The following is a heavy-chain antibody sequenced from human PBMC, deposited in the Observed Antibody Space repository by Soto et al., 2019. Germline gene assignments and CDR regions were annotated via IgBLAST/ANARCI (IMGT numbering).Heavy chain of an antibody. J-gene: IGHJ5*02. CDR3: ARLNYVVPAASNWFDP. D-gene: IGHD2-2*01. CDR1: GGSISSYY. CDR2: IYYSGST. V-gene: IGHV4-59*08. Sequence: SETLSLTCTVSGGSISSYYWSWIRQPPGKGLEWIGYIYYSGSTNYNPSLKSRVTISVDTSKNQFSLKLSSVTAADTAVYYCARLNYVVPAASNWFDPWGQGTLVTVSS.